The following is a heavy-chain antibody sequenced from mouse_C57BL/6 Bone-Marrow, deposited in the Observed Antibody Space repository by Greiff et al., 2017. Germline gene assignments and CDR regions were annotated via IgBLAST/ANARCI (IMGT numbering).Heavy chain of an antibody. CDR2: INPSTGGT. V-gene: IGHV1-42*01. J-gene: IGHJ2*03. Sequence: EVKLQESGPELVKPGASVKISCKASGYSFTGYYMNWVKQSPEKSLEWIGEINPSTGGTTYNQKFKAKATLTVDKSSSTAYMQLKSLASEDSAVYYCARWRGYWGRGTSLTGTS. CDR1: GYSFTGYY. CDR3: ARWRGY.